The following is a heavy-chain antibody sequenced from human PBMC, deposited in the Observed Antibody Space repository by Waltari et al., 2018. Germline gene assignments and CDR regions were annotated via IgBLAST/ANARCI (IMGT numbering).Heavy chain of an antibody. CDR1: GFTFSTYW. V-gene: IGHV3-7*03. CDR2: IKGDGSQK. Sequence: EVHLVESGGGLVQPGGSLRLSCAASGFTFSTYWRTWVRQAPGKGLEWLANIKGDGSQKNYVDSVKGRFTISRDNSKNILDLQMNTLRAEDTAVYFCAKADFGNPYWFFDLWGRGTLLTVSS. CDR3: AKADFGNPYWFFDL. D-gene: IGHD3-10*01. J-gene: IGHJ2*01.